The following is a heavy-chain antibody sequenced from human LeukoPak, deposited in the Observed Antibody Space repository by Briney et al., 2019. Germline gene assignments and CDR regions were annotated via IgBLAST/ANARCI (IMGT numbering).Heavy chain of an antibody. V-gene: IGHV3-23*01. CDR3: AKDSGYCSGGSCADAFDI. CDR1: GFTFSSYA. Sequence: GGSLRLSCAPSGFTFSSYAMSWVRQAPGKGLEWVSAISGSGGSTYYADSVKGRFTISRDNSKNTLYLQMNSLRAEDTAVYYCAKDSGYCSGGSCADAFDIWGQGTMVTVSS. D-gene: IGHD2-15*01. J-gene: IGHJ3*02. CDR2: ISGSGGST.